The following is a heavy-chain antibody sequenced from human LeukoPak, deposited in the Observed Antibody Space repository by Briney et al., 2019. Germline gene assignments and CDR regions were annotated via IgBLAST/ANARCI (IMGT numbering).Heavy chain of an antibody. Sequence: GGSLRLSCAASGFTFSDYYMSWIRQAPGKGLEWVSYISSSGSTIYYADSVKGRFTISRDNAKNSLYLQMNSLRAEDTAVYYCARDQVNIVLMVYELYGMDVWGQGATVTVSS. CDR3: ARDQVNIVLMVYELYGMDV. D-gene: IGHD2-8*01. CDR1: GFTFSDYY. V-gene: IGHV3-11*01. J-gene: IGHJ6*02. CDR2: ISSSGSTI.